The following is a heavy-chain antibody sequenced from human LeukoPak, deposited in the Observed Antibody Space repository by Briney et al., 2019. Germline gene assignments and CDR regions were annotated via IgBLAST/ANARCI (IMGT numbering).Heavy chain of an antibody. CDR2: ISGSGGST. CDR1: GFTFSSYG. V-gene: IGHV3-23*01. CDR3: ARDPGGSQST. J-gene: IGHJ5*02. D-gene: IGHD1-26*01. Sequence: GGSLRLSCAASGFTFSSYGMHWVRQAPGKGLEWVSAISGSGGSTYYADSVKGRFTISRDNSKNTLYLQMNSLRAEDTAVYYCARDPGGSQSTWGQGTLVTVSS.